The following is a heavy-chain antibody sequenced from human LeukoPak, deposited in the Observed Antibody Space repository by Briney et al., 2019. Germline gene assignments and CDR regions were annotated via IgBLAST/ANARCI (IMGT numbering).Heavy chain of an antibody. D-gene: IGHD2-15*01. CDR2: ISFDGSDK. J-gene: IGHJ4*02. Sequence: VGSLRLSCAASGFTFSTYAIHWVRQAPGKGLEWVAVISFDGSDKYYADSVKGRFTISRDNSKNTLYLQMISLRPEDTAVYYCAKDLRSGGSFDYWGQGTLVTVSS. V-gene: IGHV3-30-3*01. CDR1: GFTFSTYA. CDR3: AKDLRSGGSFDY.